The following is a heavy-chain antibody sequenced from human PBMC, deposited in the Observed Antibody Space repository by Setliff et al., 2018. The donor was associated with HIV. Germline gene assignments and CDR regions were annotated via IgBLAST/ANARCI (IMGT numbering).Heavy chain of an antibody. CDR1: GYSISIGYY. CDR3: ARSPLYSGYERYYFDY. V-gene: IGHV4-38-2*01. Sequence: SETLSLTCAVSGYSISIGYYWGWIRQPPGKGLEWIGSMYHTGSTYYSPSLNSRFTISVDRSKTQFSLKLSSVTAADTAVYYCARSPLYSGYERYYFDYWGQGTLVTVSS. D-gene: IGHD5-12*01. CDR2: MYHTGST. J-gene: IGHJ4*02.